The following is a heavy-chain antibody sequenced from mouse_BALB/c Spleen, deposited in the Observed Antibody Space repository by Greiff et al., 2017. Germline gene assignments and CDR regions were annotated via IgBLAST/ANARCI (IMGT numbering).Heavy chain of an antibody. CDR2: ISDGGSYT. Sequence: EVMLVESGGGLVKPGGSLKLSCAASGFTFSDYYMYWVRQTPEKRLEWVATISDGGSYTYYPHSVKGRFTISRDNAKNNLYLQMSSLKSEDTAMYYCAREGGSSYVGAMDYWGQGTSVTVS. J-gene: IGHJ4*01. CDR3: AREGGSSYVGAMDY. V-gene: IGHV5-4*02. D-gene: IGHD1-1*01. CDR1: GFTFSDYY.